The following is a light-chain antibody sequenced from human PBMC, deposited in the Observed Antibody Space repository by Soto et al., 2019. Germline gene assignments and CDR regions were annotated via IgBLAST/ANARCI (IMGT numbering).Light chain of an antibody. Sequence: QSALTQPASVSGSPGQSIAISCTGTSSDVGGYSYVSWYQQQPGKAPKLVISDVSNRPSGVSDRFSGSKSGNTASLTISGLQTEEEADYYCASYTTSSTYVFGTGTKLTVL. V-gene: IGLV2-14*01. CDR2: DVS. CDR3: ASYTTSSTYV. J-gene: IGLJ1*01. CDR1: SSDVGGYSY.